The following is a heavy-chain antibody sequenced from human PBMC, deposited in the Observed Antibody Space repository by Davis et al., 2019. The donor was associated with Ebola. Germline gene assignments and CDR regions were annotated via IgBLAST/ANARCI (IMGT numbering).Heavy chain of an antibody. CDR1: GFTFSGSA. CDR3: ARVLGANKYYYYYGMDV. Sequence: GGSLRLSCAASGFTFSGSAMHWVRQASGKGLEWVGRIRSKANSYATAYAASVKGRFTISRDDSKNTAYLQMNSLKTEDTAVYYCARVLGANKYYYYYGMDVWGQGTTVTVSS. CDR2: IRSKANSYAT. J-gene: IGHJ6*02. V-gene: IGHV3-73*01. D-gene: IGHD1-26*01.